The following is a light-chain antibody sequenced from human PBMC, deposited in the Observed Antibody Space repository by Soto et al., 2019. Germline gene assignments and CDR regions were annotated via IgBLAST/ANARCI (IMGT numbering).Light chain of an antibody. J-gene: IGLJ1*01. V-gene: IGLV2-14*01. CDR3: SSYRTGGPFV. Sequence: QPALTQPASVSGSPGQSIAISCTGTSSDVGGYNYVSWYQQLPGKAPKLLISEVSNRPSGVSHRFSGSKSGNTASLTISGLQAEDEADYYCSSYRTGGPFVFGTGTRSPS. CDR2: EVS. CDR1: SSDVGGYNY.